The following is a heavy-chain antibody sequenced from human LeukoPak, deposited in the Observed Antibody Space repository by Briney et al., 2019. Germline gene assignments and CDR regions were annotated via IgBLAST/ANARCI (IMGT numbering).Heavy chain of an antibody. D-gene: IGHD4-17*01. CDR3: ARHSRGDYTPGGDAFDI. Sequence: GGSLRLSCVVSGFTVSSNYMSWIRQAPGKGLEWVSVIYTSGNTYYADSAQGRFTVSRQNARNTLFLQMNRLRLDDTAIYYCARHSRGDYTPGGDAFDIWGQGTMVTVSS. J-gene: IGHJ3*02. V-gene: IGHV3-53*04. CDR1: GFTVSSNY. CDR2: IYTSGNT.